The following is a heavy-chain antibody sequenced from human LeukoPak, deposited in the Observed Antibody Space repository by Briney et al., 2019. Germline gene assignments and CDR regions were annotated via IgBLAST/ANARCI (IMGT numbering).Heavy chain of an antibody. V-gene: IGHV3-30*18. CDR3: AKPYYGDYVLFDY. Sequence: GRSLRLSCAASGFTFSSYAMHWVRQAPGKGLEWVAVISYDGSNKYYADSVKGRFTISRDNSKNTLYLQMNSLRAEDTAVYYCAKPYYGDYVLFDYWGQGTLVTVSS. CDR1: GFTFSSYA. D-gene: IGHD4-17*01. CDR2: ISYDGSNK. J-gene: IGHJ4*02.